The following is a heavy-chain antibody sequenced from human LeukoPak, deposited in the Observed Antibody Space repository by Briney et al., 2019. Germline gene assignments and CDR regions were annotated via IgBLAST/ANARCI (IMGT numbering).Heavy chain of an antibody. Sequence: SVKVSCKASGGTFSSYAISWVRQAPGQGLEWMGGIIPIFGTANYAQKFQGRVTITTDESTSTAYMELSSLRSEDTAVYYCARQWELGGTSDHWGQGTLVTVSS. CDR2: IIPIFGTA. D-gene: IGHD1-26*01. CDR3: ARQWELGGTSDH. J-gene: IGHJ4*02. V-gene: IGHV1-69*05. CDR1: GGTFSSYA.